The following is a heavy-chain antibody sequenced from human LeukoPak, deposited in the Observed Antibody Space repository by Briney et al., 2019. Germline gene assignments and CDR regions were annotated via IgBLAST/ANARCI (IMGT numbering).Heavy chain of an antibody. CDR2: FYYSGST. Sequence: PSETLPQTRLFSRDSNRNRIYYGLWIRRPPGEGLVCIGRFYYSGSTYYNPSLKRRVTISVDTSKNQFSLKQSSVAAAVTAVYFSGETRTDPYYYDSSGYAIPFFADYWGQGTLVTVSS. J-gene: IGHJ4*02. CDR3: GETRTDPYYYDSSGYAIPFFADY. D-gene: IGHD3-22*01. V-gene: IGHV4-39*01. CDR1: RDSNRNRIYY.